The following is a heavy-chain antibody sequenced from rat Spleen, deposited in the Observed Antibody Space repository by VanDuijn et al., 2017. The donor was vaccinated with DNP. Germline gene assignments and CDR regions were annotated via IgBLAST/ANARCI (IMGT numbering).Heavy chain of an antibody. CDR1: GFTFSDHN. D-gene: IGHD3-8*01. Sequence: EVQLVESGGGLVQPGRSLILSCTASGFTFSDHNMAWVRQAPKKGLEWVATINYDGSSTYYRDAVKGRFTISRDNAKSTLYLQMDSLRSEDTATYYCTSNPHIRTAAPFDYWGQGVMVTVSS. V-gene: IGHV5-7*01. J-gene: IGHJ2*01. CDR2: INYDGSST. CDR3: TSNPHIRTAAPFDY.